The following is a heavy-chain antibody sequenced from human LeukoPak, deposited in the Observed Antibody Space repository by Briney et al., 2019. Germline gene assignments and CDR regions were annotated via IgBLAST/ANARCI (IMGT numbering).Heavy chain of an antibody. CDR2: ISYDGSNK. CDR3: AREVQLERLGFGKEGSAFDY. J-gene: IGHJ4*02. Sequence: GGSLRLSCAASGFTFSSYGMHWVRQAPGKGLEWVAFISYDGSNKYYADSVRGRFTISRDNAKNSLYLQMNSLRAEDTAVYYCAREVQLERLGFGKEGSAFDYWGQGTLVTVSS. D-gene: IGHD1-1*01. CDR1: GFTFSSYG. V-gene: IGHV3-30*03.